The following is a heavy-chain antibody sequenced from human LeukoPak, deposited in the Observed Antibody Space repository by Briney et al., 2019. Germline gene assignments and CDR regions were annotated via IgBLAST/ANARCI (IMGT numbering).Heavy chain of an antibody. CDR3: AKEAYCGGDCSRWFDP. V-gene: IGHV3-23*01. J-gene: IGHJ5*02. CDR2: ISGSGGGT. Sequence: GGSLRLSCAASGFTFSSYAMSWVRQAPGKGLEGVSAISGSGGGTYYADSVKGRFTISRDNSKNPLYLQMNSLRAEDTAVYYCAKEAYCGGDCSRWFDPWGQGTLATVSS. CDR1: GFTFSSYA. D-gene: IGHD2-21*02.